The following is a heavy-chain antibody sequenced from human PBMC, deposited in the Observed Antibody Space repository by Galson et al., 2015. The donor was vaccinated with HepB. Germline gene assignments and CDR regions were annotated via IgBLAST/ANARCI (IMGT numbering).Heavy chain of an antibody. CDR1: GDSVSSDSAA. CDR2: TYYRSKWYN. J-gene: IGHJ4*02. CDR3: ARARGSSSWFDY. D-gene: IGHD6-13*01. V-gene: IGHV6-1*01. Sequence: CAISGDSVSSDSAAWNWIRQPPSRGLEWLGRTYYRSKWYNDYAVSVKSRITIHPDTSKNQFSLQLNAVTPEDTAVYYCARARGSSSWFDYWGQGTLVTVSS.